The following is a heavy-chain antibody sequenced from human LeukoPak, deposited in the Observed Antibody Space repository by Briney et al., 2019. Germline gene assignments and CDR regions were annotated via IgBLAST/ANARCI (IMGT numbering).Heavy chain of an antibody. V-gene: IGHV4-59*08. CDR3: ARLRITFGGVIVSDYFDY. Sequence: SETLSLTCTVSGGSITSYSWTWIRQPPGKELEWIGYIYYSGSTNYNPSLKSRVTISVDTSKNQFSLKLSSVTAADTAVYYCARLRITFGGVIVSDYFDYWGQGTLVTVSS. J-gene: IGHJ4*02. D-gene: IGHD3-16*02. CDR1: GGSITSYS. CDR2: IYYSGST.